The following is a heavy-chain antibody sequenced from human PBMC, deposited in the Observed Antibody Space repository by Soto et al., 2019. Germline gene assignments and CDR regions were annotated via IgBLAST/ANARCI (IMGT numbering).Heavy chain of an antibody. CDR2: MSPKTANT. CDR3: TGGTSNWGFDS. D-gene: IGHD7-27*01. Sequence: GASVKVSCKASGYTFTSYDINWVRQTAGQGLEWMGWMSPKTANTGYAQKFQGRVTMTRSTSISTAYMELSSLTSEDTAVYYCTGGTSNWGFDSWGQGRXVTVSS. CDR1: GYTFTSYD. V-gene: IGHV1-8*01. J-gene: IGHJ4*01.